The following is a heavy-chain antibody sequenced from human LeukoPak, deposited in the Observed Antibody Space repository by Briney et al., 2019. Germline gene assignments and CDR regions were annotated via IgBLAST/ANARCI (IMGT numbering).Heavy chain of an antibody. CDR3: ARDLGAIYGITFGGVIVKIDY. V-gene: IGHV3-13*03. D-gene: IGHD3-16*02. CDR1: GFTFSSYD. J-gene: IGHJ4*02. CDR2: IGTAGDT. Sequence: GGSLRLSCAACGFTFSSYDMHWVRQATGKGLEWVSAIGTAGDTYYPGSVKGQFTISRDNAKNSLYLQMNSLRAEDTAVYYCARDLGAIYGITFGGVIVKIDYWGQGTLVTVSS.